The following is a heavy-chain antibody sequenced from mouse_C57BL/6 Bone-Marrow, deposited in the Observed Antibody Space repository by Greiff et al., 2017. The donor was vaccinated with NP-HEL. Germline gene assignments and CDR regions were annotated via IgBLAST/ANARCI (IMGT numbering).Heavy chain of an antibody. J-gene: IGHJ4*01. CDR1: GYTFTSYW. CDR2: IHPNSGST. V-gene: IGHV1-64*01. D-gene: IGHD2-12*01. CDR3: ARSEDDGYFDY. Sequence: VQLQQPGAELVKPGASVKLSCKASGYTFTSYWMHWVKQRPGQGLEWIGMIHPNSGSTNYNEKFKSKATLTVDKSSSTAYMQLSSLTSEDSAVYYCARSEDDGYFDYWGQGTSVTVSS.